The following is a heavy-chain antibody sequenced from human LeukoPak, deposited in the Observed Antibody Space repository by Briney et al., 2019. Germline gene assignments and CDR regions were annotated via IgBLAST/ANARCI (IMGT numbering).Heavy chain of an antibody. Sequence: SETLSLTCTVSGGSISSGSYYWSWIRQPAGKGLEWIGRIYTSGSTNYNPSLKSRVTISVDTSKNQFSLKLSSVTAADTAVYYCARTPIDYYMDVWSKGTTVTASS. V-gene: IGHV4-61*02. D-gene: IGHD5-24*01. J-gene: IGHJ6*03. CDR3: ARTPIDYYMDV. CDR1: GGSISSGSYY. CDR2: IYTSGST.